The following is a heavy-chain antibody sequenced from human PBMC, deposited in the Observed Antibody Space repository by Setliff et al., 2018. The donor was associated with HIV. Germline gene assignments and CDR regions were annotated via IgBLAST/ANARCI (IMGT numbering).Heavy chain of an antibody. V-gene: IGHV1-69*05. D-gene: IGHD4-17*01. Sequence: SVKVSCKASGYRFSGYGISWVRQAPGQGLEWMGGIIPIFGTANYAQKFEGRVTITTDESTSTAYVELSSLRSEDAAVYYCARHDGLRSVHGAFDIWGQGTMVTVSS. J-gene: IGHJ3*02. CDR1: GYRFSGYG. CDR2: IIPIFGTA. CDR3: ARHDGLRSVHGAFDI.